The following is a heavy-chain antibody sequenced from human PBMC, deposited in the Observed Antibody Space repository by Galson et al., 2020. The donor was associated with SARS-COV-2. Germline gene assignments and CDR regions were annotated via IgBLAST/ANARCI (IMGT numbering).Heavy chain of an antibody. Sequence: NSGGSLRLSCAASGFTFSSYSMNWVRQAPGKGLEWVSSISSSSSYIYYADSVKGRFTISRDNAKNSLYLQMNSLRAEDTAVYYCARDEIGGADGSGSDQYYYYYYMDVWGKGTTVTISS. D-gene: IGHD3-10*01. CDR1: GFTFSSYS. V-gene: IGHV3-21*01. J-gene: IGHJ6*03. CDR2: ISSSSSYI. CDR3: ARDEIGGADGSGSDQYYYYYYMDV.